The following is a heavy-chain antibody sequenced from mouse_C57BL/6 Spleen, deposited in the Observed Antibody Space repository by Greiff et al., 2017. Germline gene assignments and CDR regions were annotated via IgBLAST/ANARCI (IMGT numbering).Heavy chain of an antibody. Sequence: VQLQQSGPELVKPGDSVKISCKASGYSFTGYFMNWVMQSHGKSLEWIGRINPYNGDTFYNQKFKGKATLTVDKSSSTAHMELRSLTSEDSAVXYCAIYYDYDYAMDYWGQGTSVTVSS. CDR3: AIYYDYDYAMDY. D-gene: IGHD2-4*01. CDR2: INPYNGDT. V-gene: IGHV1-20*01. J-gene: IGHJ4*01. CDR1: GYSFTGYF.